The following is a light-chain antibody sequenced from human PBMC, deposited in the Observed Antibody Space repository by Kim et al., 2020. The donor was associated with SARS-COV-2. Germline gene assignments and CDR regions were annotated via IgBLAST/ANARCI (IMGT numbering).Light chain of an antibody. V-gene: IGKV3-11*01. CDR1: QSVSSR. CDR2: DAS. CDR3: QQRSNWPPLYT. Sequence: SPGERATLSCRASQSVSSRLAWYQHKPGQAPSLLIYDASHRATGIPARFSGSGSGTDFTLTISRLEPDDFAVYYCQQRSNWPPLYTFGQGTKLEI. J-gene: IGKJ2*01.